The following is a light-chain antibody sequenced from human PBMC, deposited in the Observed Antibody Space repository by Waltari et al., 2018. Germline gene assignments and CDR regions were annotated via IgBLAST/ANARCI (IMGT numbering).Light chain of an antibody. J-gene: IGKJ1*01. V-gene: IGKV1-33*01. CDR3: QQYADLPWT. CDR2: AAS. CDR1: QDISSY. Sequence: DIQMTQSPSSLSASVGDRVTITCHASQDISSYLNWYQQKPGKAPKLLMSAASNLEAGVPSRFSGSRSGTDFTFTITSLQSEDIATYYCQQYADLPWTFGQGTKVEIK.